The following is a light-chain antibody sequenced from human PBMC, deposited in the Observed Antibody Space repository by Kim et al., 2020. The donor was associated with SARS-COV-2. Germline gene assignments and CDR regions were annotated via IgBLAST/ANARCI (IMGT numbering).Light chain of an antibody. V-gene: IGLV3-19*01. CDR2: GKN. CDR1: SIRSYY. Sequence: AWGQTGRITCQGDSIRSYYASWYQKKPGQAPVLVIYGKNNRPSGIPERFAGSSAGKTASLTITGAQAEDEADYYCNSRDSSGNHLVFGTGTKVTVL. CDR3: NSRDSSGNHLV. J-gene: IGLJ1*01.